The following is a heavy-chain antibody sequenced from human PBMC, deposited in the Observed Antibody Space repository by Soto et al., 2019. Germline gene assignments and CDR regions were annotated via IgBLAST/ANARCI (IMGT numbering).Heavy chain of an antibody. CDR2: ISYDGSNK. V-gene: IGHV3-30-3*01. Sequence: QVQLVESGGGVVQPGRSLRLSCAASGFTFSSYAMHWVRQAPGKGLEWVAVISYDGSNKYYADSVKGRFTISRDNSKNTLYLQMNSLRPEDTAVYYCARGPSIAARPHGNYWGQGTLVTVSS. J-gene: IGHJ4*02. CDR1: GFTFSSYA. D-gene: IGHD6-6*01. CDR3: ARGPSIAARPHGNY.